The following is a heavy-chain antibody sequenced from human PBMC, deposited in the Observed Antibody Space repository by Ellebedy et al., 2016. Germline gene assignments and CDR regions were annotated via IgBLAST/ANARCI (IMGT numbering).Heavy chain of an antibody. CDR1: GFTFSSYW. J-gene: IGHJ3*02. CDR2: ISSSSSYI. CDR3: ARDHIVVVPAAMVPGAFDI. V-gene: IGHV3-21*01. Sequence: GESLKISXAASGFTFSSYWMHWVRQAPGKGLEWVSSISSSSSYIYYADSAKGRFTISRDNAKNSLYLQMNSLRDEDTAVYYCARDHIVVVPAAMVPGAFDIWGQGTMVTVSS. D-gene: IGHD2-2*01.